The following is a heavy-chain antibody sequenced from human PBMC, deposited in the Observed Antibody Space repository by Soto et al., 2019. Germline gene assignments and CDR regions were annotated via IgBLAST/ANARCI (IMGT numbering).Heavy chain of an antibody. D-gene: IGHD5-12*01. V-gene: IGHV3-23*01. J-gene: IGHJ3*02. Sequence: GAFGGNFGNFGVSWIRQTQGKGLEWVSAISGSGGSTYYADSVKGRFTISRDNSKNTLYLQMNSLRAEDTAVYYCAKDRRTGGYSGYDAFDIWGQGTMVTVSS. CDR2: ISGSGGST. CDR1: GGNFGNFG. CDR3: AKDRRTGGYSGYDAFDI.